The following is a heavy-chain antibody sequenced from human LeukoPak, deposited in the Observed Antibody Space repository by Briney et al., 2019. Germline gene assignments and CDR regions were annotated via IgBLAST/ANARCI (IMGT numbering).Heavy chain of an antibody. V-gene: IGHV4-34*01. CDR1: GGSFSGYY. Sequence: AETLSLTCAVYGGSFSGYYWSWIRQPPGKGLEWIGEINRSGSTNYNPSLKSEGTISVDTSKNQYSLKLSSVAAADTAIYYCARESGYNYHYFDPWGQGPLLPVSS. J-gene: IGHJ5*02. CDR3: ARESGYNYHYFDP. CDR2: INRSGST. D-gene: IGHD5-18*01.